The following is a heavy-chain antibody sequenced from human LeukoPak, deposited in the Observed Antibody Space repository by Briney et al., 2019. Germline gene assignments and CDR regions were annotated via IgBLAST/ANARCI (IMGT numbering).Heavy chain of an antibody. CDR1: GGSLSRYY. J-gene: IGHJ6*02. D-gene: IGHD6-13*01. CDR2: IYTSGST. CDR3: AREPVYSISDPWYYYGMEV. V-gene: IGHV4-4*07. Sequence: SETLSLTCTVSGGSLSRYYWSWVRQPAGKGLEWVGGIYTSGSTNYNPSLKSRVTMSVDTSKNQFSLKLSSVTAADTAVYYCAREPVYSISDPWYYYGMEVWGQGTTVTVS.